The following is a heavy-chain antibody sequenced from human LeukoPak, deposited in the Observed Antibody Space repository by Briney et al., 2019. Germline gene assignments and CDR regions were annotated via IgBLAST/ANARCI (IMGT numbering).Heavy chain of an antibody. CDR3: ARSYYGGSHQYYFDY. CDR2: IYHSGST. J-gene: IGHJ4*02. V-gene: IGHV4-30-2*01. CDR1: GGSISSGGYY. D-gene: IGHD4-23*01. Sequence: SETLSLTCTVSGGSISSGGYYWSWIRQPPGKGLEWIGYIYHSGSTYYNPSLKSRVTISVDRSKNQFSLKLSSVTAADTAVYYCARSYYGGSHQYYFDYWGQGTLVTASS.